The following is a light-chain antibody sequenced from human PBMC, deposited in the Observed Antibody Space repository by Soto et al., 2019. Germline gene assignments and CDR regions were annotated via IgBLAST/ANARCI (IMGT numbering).Light chain of an antibody. CDR3: SSISTISTVA. Sequence: QSALTQPASVSGSPGQSIAISCTGTSSDVGAFNHVSWYQQHPGEAPKLLIYDVNNRPSGVSDRFSGSKSGNTASLTISGPQADDEADYYCSSISTISTVAFGGGTKVTVL. V-gene: IGLV2-14*03. CDR1: SSDVGAFNH. J-gene: IGLJ2*01. CDR2: DVN.